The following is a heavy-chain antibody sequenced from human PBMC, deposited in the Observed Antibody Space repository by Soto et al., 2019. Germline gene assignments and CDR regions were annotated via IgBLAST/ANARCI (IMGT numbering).Heavy chain of an antibody. V-gene: IGHV4-61*01. CDR3: ARGSHFDSSGYVY. CDR1: GGSISSDTYY. CDR2: IYYSGST. D-gene: IGHD3-22*01. J-gene: IGHJ4*02. Sequence: QVQLQESGPGLVKPSETLSLTCTVSGGSISSDTYYWTWIRQPPGKGLEWIGYIYYSGSTNYNPSLKSRVNISAGKSKNQFSLNLSSATAADTAVYYCARGSHFDSSGYVYWGQGALVTVSS.